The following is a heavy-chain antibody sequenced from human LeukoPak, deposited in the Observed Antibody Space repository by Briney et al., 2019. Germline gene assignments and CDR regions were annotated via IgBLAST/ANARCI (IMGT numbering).Heavy chain of an antibody. CDR3: ARDRRRLRGQNGDGDAFDI. Sequence: GGSLRLSCTASGFSVGGNYISWVRQAPGKGLEWVSIFYIDGRAFHAASVKGRFTMSRDISKNSVDLQMNSLRAEDTAVYFCARDRRRLRGQNGDGDAFDIWGRGTRVTVSS. D-gene: IGHD2-8*01. CDR2: FYIDGRA. CDR1: GFSVGGNY. V-gene: IGHV3-53*01. J-gene: IGHJ3*02.